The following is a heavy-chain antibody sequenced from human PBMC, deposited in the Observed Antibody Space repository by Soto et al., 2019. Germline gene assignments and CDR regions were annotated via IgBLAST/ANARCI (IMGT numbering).Heavy chain of an antibody. D-gene: IGHD6-19*01. CDR1: GFTFTSHA. J-gene: IGHJ4*02. Sequence: EVQLVESGGGLVQPGGSLRLSCAASGFTFTSHAIHWVRQAPGKGLEYVSSMTRNGDRADYAGSVKCRFTVSRDESKNTLYLQMDSLRYEDMAVYYCARERGEDTRGWYDYWGQGTLVTVSS. CDR3: ARERGEDTRGWYDY. V-gene: IGHV3-64*07. CDR2: MTRNGDRA.